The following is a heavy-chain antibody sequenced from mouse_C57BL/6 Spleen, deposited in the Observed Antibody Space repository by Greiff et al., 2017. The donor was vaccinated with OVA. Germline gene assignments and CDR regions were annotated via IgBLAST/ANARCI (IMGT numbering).Heavy chain of an antibody. CDR3: ARYGSGYVDYAMDY. V-gene: IGHV1-76*01. CDR1: GYTFTDYY. J-gene: IGHJ4*01. CDR2: IYPGSGNT. D-gene: IGHD3-2*02. Sequence: VQLQQSGAELVRPGASVKLSCKASGYTFTDYYINWVKQRPGQGLEWIARIYPGSGNTYYNEKFKGKATLTAEKSSSTAYMQLSSLTSEDSAVYYCARYGSGYVDYAMDYWGQGTSVTVSS.